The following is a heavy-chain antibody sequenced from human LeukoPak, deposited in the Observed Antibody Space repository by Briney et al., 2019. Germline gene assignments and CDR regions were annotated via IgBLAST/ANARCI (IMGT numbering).Heavy chain of an antibody. CDR1: GGSISGSSYY. CDR3: ASGAAYCGGDCPPGPVDY. CDR2: IYYSGST. J-gene: IGHJ4*02. V-gene: IGHV4-39*01. Sequence: PSETLSLTCTVSGGSISGSSYYWGWIRQPPGKGLEWIGSIYYSGSTYYNPSLKSRVTISVDTSKNQFSLKLSSVTAADTAVYYCASGAAYCGGDCPPGPVDYWGQGTLVTVSS. D-gene: IGHD2-21*02.